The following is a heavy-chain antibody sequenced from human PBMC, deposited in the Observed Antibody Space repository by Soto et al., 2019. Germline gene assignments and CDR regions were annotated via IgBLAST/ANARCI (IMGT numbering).Heavy chain of an antibody. Sequence: QVQLQESGPRLVKPSETLSLTCTVSGDSISSYYWTWIRQPPGKGLEWIGYIYYSGSTNYNPSLKSRVTLSVDTSKNQFSLKLTSVTAAATAVYYCARGVATIGPWGQGTLVTVSS. CDR1: GDSISSYY. CDR2: IYYSGST. CDR3: ARGVATIGP. D-gene: IGHD5-12*01. V-gene: IGHV4-59*01. J-gene: IGHJ5*02.